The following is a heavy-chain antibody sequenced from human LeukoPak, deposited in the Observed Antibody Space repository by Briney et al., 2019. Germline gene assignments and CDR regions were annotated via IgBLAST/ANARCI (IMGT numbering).Heavy chain of an antibody. CDR2: ITGSGDTT. CDR3: AKDHNPHFDS. Sequence: QTGGPLRLSCAASGFTFSRFSMSWVRQAPGKGLQWVSAITGSGDTTYYADSVRGRFTIFRDNSKNTLWLQMNSLRAEDTALYYCAKDHNPHFDSWGQGTLVTVSS. J-gene: IGHJ4*02. V-gene: IGHV3-23*01. D-gene: IGHD5-24*01. CDR1: GFTFSRFS.